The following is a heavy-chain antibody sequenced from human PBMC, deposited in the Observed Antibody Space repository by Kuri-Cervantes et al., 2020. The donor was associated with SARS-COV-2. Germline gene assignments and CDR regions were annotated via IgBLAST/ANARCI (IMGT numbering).Heavy chain of an antibody. CDR3: ATGFVVVPAAIGGDYYYGMDV. V-gene: IGHV1-3*01. Sequence: ASVKVSCKAPGYTFNNYAMHWVRQAPGQRLEWMGWINAGNGNTKYSQKFQGRVTITRDTSTDTAYMELSSLRSEDTAVYYCATGFVVVPAAIGGDYYYGMDVWGQGTTVTVSS. CDR2: INAGNGNT. D-gene: IGHD2-2*02. J-gene: IGHJ6*02. CDR1: GYTFNNYA.